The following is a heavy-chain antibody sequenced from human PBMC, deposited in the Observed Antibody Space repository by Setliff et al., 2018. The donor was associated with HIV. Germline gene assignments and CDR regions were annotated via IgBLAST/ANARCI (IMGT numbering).Heavy chain of an antibody. J-gene: IGHJ6*03. CDR1: GGSTTSGGYY. V-gene: IGHV4-31*03. Sequence: SETLSLTCSVSGGSTTSGGYYWSWIRQHPGKGLEYIGYIYYSGSTYYNPSLKSRVTMSIDTSTQQFFLNVTSVTAADTAVYYCARVPTNPDFYYYYMDVWGKGTTVTVSS. CDR3: ARVPTNPDFYYYYMDV. CDR2: IYYSGST.